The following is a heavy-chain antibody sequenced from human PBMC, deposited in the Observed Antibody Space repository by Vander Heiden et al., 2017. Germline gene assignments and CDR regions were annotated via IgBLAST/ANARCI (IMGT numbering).Heavy chain of an antibody. CDR2: MNPNSGDT. Sequence: QVQLVQSGGEVQKPGASIKVSCKASGYTFSDYYLHWVRQAPGQGLEWMGWMNPNSGDTNYAQKFQDRVTMTRDTSINTAYMEVSRLRSDDTAVYYCARNSPYNYVWGIIDYWGQGTLVTVSS. V-gene: IGHV1-2*02. CDR1: GYTFSDYY. CDR3: ARNSPYNYVWGIIDY. J-gene: IGHJ4*02. D-gene: IGHD3-16*01.